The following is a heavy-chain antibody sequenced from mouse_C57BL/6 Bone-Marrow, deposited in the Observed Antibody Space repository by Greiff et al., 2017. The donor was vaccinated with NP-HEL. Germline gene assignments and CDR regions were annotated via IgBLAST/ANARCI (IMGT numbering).Heavy chain of an antibody. CDR3: ARVGETYYGSSYGFDY. V-gene: IGHV3-6*01. Sequence: EVKLMESGPGLVKPSQSLSLTCSVTGYSITSGYYWNWIRQFPGNKLEWMGYISYDGSNNYNPSLKNRISITRDTSKNQFFLKLNSVTTEDTATYYCARVGETYYGSSYGFDYWGQGTTLTVSS. J-gene: IGHJ2*01. D-gene: IGHD1-1*01. CDR1: GYSITSGYY. CDR2: ISYDGSN.